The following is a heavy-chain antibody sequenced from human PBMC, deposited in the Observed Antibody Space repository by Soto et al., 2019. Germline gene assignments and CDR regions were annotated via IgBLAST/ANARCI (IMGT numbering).Heavy chain of an antibody. Sequence: PSETLSLTCTVSGGSISSGGYYWSWIRQHPGKGLEWIGYIYYSGRTDYNPSLKSRVTISLDTSKNHFSLKLNSVTAADTAVYYCARSYCRDGVRCNWFDPWGQGTLVTVSS. CDR2: IYYSGRT. CDR3: ARSYCRDGVRCNWFDP. J-gene: IGHJ5*02. D-gene: IGHD2-8*01. CDR1: GGSISSGGYY. V-gene: IGHV4-61*03.